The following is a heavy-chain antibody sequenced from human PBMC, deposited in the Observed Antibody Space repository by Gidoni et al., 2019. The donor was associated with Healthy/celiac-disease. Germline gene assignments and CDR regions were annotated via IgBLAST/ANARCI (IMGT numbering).Heavy chain of an antibody. CDR2: IFSNDEK. CDR3: ARMISVVVVAATQMDAFDI. V-gene: IGHV2-26*01. Sequence: QVTLKESGPVLVKPTETLTLTCPVSRFSLSNARTGGSWIRPPPGKALEWLAHIFSNDEKSYSTSLKSRLTISKDTSKSQVVLTMTNMDPVDTATYYCARMISVVVVAATQMDAFDIWGQGTMVTVSS. CDR1: RFSLSNARTG. D-gene: IGHD2-15*01. J-gene: IGHJ3*02.